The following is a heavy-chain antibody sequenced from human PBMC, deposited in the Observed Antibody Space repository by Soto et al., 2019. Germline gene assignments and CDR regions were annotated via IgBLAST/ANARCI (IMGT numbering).Heavy chain of an antibody. V-gene: IGHV1-18*01. CDR2: ISAYNGNT. CDR1: GYTFTSYT. J-gene: IGHJ4*02. Sequence: ALGKVSCKASGYTFTSYTFSWVRQAPGQGLEWMGWISAYNGNTNYAQKLQGRVTMTTDTSTSTAYMELRSLRSDDTAVYYCARHVNKGLIDYWGQGTLVTVS. CDR3: ARHVNKGLIDY.